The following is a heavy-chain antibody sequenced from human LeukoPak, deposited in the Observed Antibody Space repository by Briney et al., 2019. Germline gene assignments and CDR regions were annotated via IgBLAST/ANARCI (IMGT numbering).Heavy chain of an antibody. CDR3: ARVASMVRGNYVCYFDY. Sequence: QPGGSLRLSCAASGFTFSSYWMSWVRQAPGKGLEWVANIKQDGSEKYYVDSVKGRFTISRDNAKNSLYLQMNSLRAEDTAVYYCARVASMVRGNYVCYFDYWGQGTLVTVSS. CDR1: GFTFSSYW. J-gene: IGHJ4*02. V-gene: IGHV3-7*01. D-gene: IGHD3-10*01. CDR2: IKQDGSEK.